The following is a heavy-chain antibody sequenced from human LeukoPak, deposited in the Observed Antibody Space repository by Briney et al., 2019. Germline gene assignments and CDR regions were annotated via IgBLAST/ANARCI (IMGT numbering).Heavy chain of an antibody. V-gene: IGHV3-23*01. D-gene: IGHD1-1*01. CDR3: ARCTTGGTFGSLREIKRSREIDY. CDR2: ISNSDGNT. J-gene: IGHJ4*02. CDR1: GFTLSSYA. Sequence: GGSLRLSCAASGFTLSSYAISWVRQPPGQGLQRVSTISNSDGNTYYADSVQGRFTTSRDNSKNTLYLQMNSLTGEDTVIYYCARCTTGGTFGSLREIKRSREIDYWGQGTLVTVSS.